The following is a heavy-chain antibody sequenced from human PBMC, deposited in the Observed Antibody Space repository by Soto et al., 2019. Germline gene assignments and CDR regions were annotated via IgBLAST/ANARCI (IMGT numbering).Heavy chain of an antibody. V-gene: IGHV1-18*04. Sequence: ASVKVSCKGCCYPFTSYGISCVRQVSGQGLEWIGWISAKKGNTKYAQKLQGRVTMTTDTPPSTAYMEXASLRSDGTAVFYCAREIVNPDSYFHCLDGWGQVTTVTVSS. D-gene: IGHD3-22*01. CDR1: CYPFTSYG. CDR3: AREIVNPDSYFHCLDG. J-gene: IGHJ6*02. CDR2: ISAKKGNT.